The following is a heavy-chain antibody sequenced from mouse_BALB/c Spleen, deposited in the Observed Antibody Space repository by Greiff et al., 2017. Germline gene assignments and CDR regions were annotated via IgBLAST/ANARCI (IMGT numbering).Heavy chain of an antibody. D-gene: IGHD2-10*02. CDR1: GFTFSSYT. V-gene: IGHV5-12-2*01. CDR3: ARHGYGNYDYYAMDY. CDR2: ISNGGGST. Sequence: EVQRVESGGGLVQPGGSLKLSCAASGFTFSSYTMSWVRQTPEKRLEWVAYISNGGGSTYYPDTVKGRFTISRDNAKNTLYLQMSSLKSEDTAMYYCARHGYGNYDYYAMDYWGQGTSVTVSS. J-gene: IGHJ4*01.